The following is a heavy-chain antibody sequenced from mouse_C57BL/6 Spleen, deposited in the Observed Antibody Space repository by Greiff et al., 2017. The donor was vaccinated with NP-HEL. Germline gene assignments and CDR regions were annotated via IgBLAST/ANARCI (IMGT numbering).Heavy chain of an antibody. CDR2: ISSGSSTI. J-gene: IGHJ2*01. V-gene: IGHV5-17*01. Sequence: VQLQESGGGLVKPGGSLKLSCAASGFTFSDYGMHWVRQAPEKGLEWVAYISSGSSTIYYADTVKGRFTISRDNATNTLFLQMTSMRSEDTAMYDYAREAGTTANFDYWGQGTTLTVSA. D-gene: IGHD1-1*01. CDR1: GFTFSDYG. CDR3: AREAGTTANFDY.